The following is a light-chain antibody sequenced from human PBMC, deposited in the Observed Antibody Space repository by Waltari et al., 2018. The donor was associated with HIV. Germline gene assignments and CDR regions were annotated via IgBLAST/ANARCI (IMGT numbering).Light chain of an antibody. CDR3: SSYTASSTLDVV. CDR2: EVS. CDR1: SSDIGAYNY. J-gene: IGLJ2*01. Sequence: QSALTQAASVSGSPGQSITISCTGSSSDIGAYNYVSWYQQHPDKVPKLVIYEVSNRPSGISNRFSGAKSGNPASLTISGLQADDEASYYCSSYTASSTLDVVFGGGTRLTVL. V-gene: IGLV2-14*03.